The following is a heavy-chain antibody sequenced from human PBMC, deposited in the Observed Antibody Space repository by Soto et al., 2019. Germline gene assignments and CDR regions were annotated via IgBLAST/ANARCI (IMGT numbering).Heavy chain of an antibody. J-gene: IGHJ5*02. Sequence: ASVPVSCKSSAYIFTDYDLHCVRPAPGQWLESLGWINPSNGVTYYAQNFRDRVTMTRDTSISTADMDLTRLTSDDTAGYFCAREPENTSRNPLVPWGRG. CDR3: AREPENTSRNPLVP. CDR1: AYIFTDYD. CDR2: INPSNGVT. V-gene: IGHV1-2*02. D-gene: IGHD2-2*01.